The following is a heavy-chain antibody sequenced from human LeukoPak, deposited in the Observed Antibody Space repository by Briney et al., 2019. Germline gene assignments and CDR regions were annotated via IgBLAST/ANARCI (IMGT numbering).Heavy chain of an antibody. J-gene: IGHJ4*02. CDR2: IYYSGST. V-gene: IGHV4-39*07. CDR3: ARVRAAAVPYYFDY. Sequence: PSETLSLTCTVSGGSISSRSYYWGWLRQPPGTGLEWIGSIYYSGSTYYNAPLKSRVTISVDTSKNQFSLKVRSVTAADTAVYYCARVRAAAVPYYFDYWGQGTLVTVS. D-gene: IGHD6-13*01. CDR1: GGSISSRSYY.